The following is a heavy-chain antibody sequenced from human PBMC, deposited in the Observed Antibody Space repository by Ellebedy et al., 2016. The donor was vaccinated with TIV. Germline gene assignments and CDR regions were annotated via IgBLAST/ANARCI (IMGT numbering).Heavy chain of an antibody. Sequence: GESLKISXAASGFTFSSYSMNWVRQAPGKGLEWVSAISGSGGSTYYADSVKGRFTISRDNSKNTLYLQMNSLKTEDTAVYYCTTDPRLLWFGEATGNYFDYWGQGTLVTVSS. CDR3: TTDPRLLWFGEATGNYFDY. J-gene: IGHJ4*02. D-gene: IGHD3-10*01. CDR1: GFTFSSYS. CDR2: ISGSGGST. V-gene: IGHV3-23*01.